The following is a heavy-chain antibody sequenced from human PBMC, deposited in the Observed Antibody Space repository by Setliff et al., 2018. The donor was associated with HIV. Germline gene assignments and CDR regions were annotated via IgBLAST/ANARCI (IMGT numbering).Heavy chain of an antibody. CDR2: ISPDGTKT. Sequence: LRLSCAASGFTFRAHWMLWFRQAPGKGLMWVSRISPDGTKTNHADSVKGRCTTSRDNSKNTLYLQTNSLRVEDTAIYYCAKAPGWLFLSHYWGQGTLVTVSS. CDR3: AKAPGWLFLSHY. V-gene: IGHV3-74*01. J-gene: IGHJ4*02. D-gene: IGHD3-22*01. CDR1: GFTFRAHW.